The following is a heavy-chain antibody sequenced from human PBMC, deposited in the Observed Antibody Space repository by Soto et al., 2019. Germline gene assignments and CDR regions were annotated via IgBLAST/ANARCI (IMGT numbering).Heavy chain of an antibody. D-gene: IGHD1-1*01. CDR1: GFSFSTYG. Sequence: EVQLLESGGGLVQPGGSLRLSCAVSGFSFSTYGVTWVRQAPGKGLEWVSGVSVWSGTTHYADSVKGRFTITGDTSKNTVYLQMNSLRVEDTAVYYCAKWNGYGDHWGQGTLVTVSS. J-gene: IGHJ4*02. CDR3: AKWNGYGDH. V-gene: IGHV3-23*01. CDR2: VSVWSGTT.